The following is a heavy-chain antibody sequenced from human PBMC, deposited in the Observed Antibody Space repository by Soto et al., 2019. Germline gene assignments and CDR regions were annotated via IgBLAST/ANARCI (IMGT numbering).Heavy chain of an antibody. V-gene: IGHV4-39*01. CDR1: GGSISSSSYY. CDR2: IYYSGST. D-gene: IGHD6-19*01. J-gene: IGHJ6*03. Sequence: PSETLSLTCTVSGGSISSSSYYWGWIRQPPGKGLEWIGSIYYSGSTYYNPSLKSRVTISVDTSKNQFSLKLSSVTAADTAVYYFARLGGYSSGWYPGDYMDVWGKGTTVTVSS. CDR3: ARLGGYSSGWYPGDYMDV.